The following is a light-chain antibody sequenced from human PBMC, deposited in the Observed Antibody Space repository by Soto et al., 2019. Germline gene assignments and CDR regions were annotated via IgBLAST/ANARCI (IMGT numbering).Light chain of an antibody. J-gene: IGLJ2*01. CDR3: SSYTSSSTVV. V-gene: IGLV2-14*01. Sequence: QSALTQPASVSGSPGQPITISCTGTSSDVGGYNYVSWYQQHPGKAPKLMIYDVDNRPSGLSNRFSGSKSGNTASLTISGLQAEDEADYYCSSYTSSSTVVFGGGTKLTVL. CDR2: DVD. CDR1: SSDVGGYNY.